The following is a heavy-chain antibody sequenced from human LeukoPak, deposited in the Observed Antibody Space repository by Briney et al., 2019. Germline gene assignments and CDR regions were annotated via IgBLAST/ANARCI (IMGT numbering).Heavy chain of an antibody. CDR2: INHSGST. CDR3: ARHMVRGVIRGFDY. V-gene: IGHV4-34*01. D-gene: IGHD3-10*01. CDR1: GGSFSGYY. J-gene: IGHJ4*02. Sequence: PSETLSLTCAVYGGSFSGYYWSWIRQPPGKGLEWIGEINHSGSTNYNPSLKSRVTISVDTSKNQFSLKLSSVTAADTAVYYCARHMVRGVIRGFDYWGQGTLVTVSS.